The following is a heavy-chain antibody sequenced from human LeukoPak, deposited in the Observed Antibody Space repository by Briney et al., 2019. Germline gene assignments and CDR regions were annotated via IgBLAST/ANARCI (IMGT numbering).Heavy chain of an antibody. J-gene: IGHJ4*02. CDR3: ARESDFWSGYHFDY. D-gene: IGHD3-3*01. V-gene: IGHV3-53*01. CDR2: IYSGGST. CDR1: GFTVSINY. Sequence: PGGSLRLSCAASGFTVSINYMSWVRQAPGKGLEWVSVIYSGGSTYYADSVKGRFTISRDNSKNTLYLRTNSLRAEDTAVYYCARESDFWSGYHFDYWGQGTLVTASS.